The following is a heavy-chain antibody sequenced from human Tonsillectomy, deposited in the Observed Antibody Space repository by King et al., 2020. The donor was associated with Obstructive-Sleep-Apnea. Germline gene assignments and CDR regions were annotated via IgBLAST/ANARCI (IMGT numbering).Heavy chain of an antibody. CDR2: ISSSSSTI. V-gene: IGHV3-48*04. J-gene: IGHJ5*02. CDR3: ARSTFGVVIKGSGDWFDP. D-gene: IGHD3-3*01. Sequence: VQLVESGGGLVQPGGSLRLSCAASGFTFSSYSMNWVRQAPGKGLEWVAYISSSSSTIYYADSVKGRFTISRDNAKNSRYLQMNSLRAEDTAVYYCARSTFGVVIKGSGDWFDPWGQGTLVTVSS. CDR1: GFTFSSYS.